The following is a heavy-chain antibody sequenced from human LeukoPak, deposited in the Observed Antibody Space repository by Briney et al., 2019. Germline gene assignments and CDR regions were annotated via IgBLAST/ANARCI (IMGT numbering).Heavy chain of an antibody. J-gene: IGHJ5*02. CDR1: GGSISSGGYY. CDR3: ARVAMAHNWFDP. Sequence: SQTLSLTCTVSGGSISSGGYYWSWIRQHPGKGLEWIGYIYYSGSTYYNPSLKSRVTISADTSKNQFSLKLSSVTAADTAVYYCARVAMAHNWFDPWGQGTLVTVSS. V-gene: IGHV4-31*03. CDR2: IYYSGST. D-gene: IGHD2-2*01.